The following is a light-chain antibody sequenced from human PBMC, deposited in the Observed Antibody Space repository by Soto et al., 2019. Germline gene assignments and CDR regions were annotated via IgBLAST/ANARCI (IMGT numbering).Light chain of an antibody. CDR3: QQYGSSPPVYT. Sequence: EIVLTQSPGTLSLSPGERATLSCRTSQTVSSSFLAWYQQKPGQAPKLLISGASRRATGIPDGFSGSVSGTDFTLTIGRLEPEDFAVYYCQQYGSSPPVYTFGQGTKVEIK. CDR2: GAS. J-gene: IGKJ2*01. V-gene: IGKV3-20*01. CDR1: QTVSSSF.